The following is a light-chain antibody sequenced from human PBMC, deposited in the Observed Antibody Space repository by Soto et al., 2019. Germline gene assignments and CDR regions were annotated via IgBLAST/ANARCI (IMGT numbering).Light chain of an antibody. CDR1: QSVSGY. V-gene: IGKV3D-15*01. J-gene: IGKJ4*01. CDR3: QQYYSSPYT. CDR2: AIF. Sequence: DIVMTQSPSSLSASAGEKATLSCRASQSVSGYLDWYQQKPGQAPALVIHAIFTMATGVPTRNSGTRSGTEFTLTISSLQSEDFAVYYCQQYYSSPYTFGRGTKLEIK.